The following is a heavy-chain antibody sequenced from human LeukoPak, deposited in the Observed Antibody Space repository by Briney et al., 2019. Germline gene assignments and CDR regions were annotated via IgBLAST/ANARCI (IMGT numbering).Heavy chain of an antibody. Sequence: PSETLSLTCTVSGGSISSSSYYWGWIRQPAGKGLEWIGRIYTSGSTNYNPSLKSRVTMSVDTSKNQFSLKLSSVTAADTAVYYCARVVRSDIVLVDYWGQGTLVTVSS. V-gene: IGHV4-61*02. J-gene: IGHJ4*02. CDR3: ARVVRSDIVLVDY. CDR1: GGSISSSSYY. CDR2: IYTSGST. D-gene: IGHD2-15*01.